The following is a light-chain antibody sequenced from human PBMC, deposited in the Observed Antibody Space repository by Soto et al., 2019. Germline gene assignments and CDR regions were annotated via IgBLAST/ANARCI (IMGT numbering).Light chain of an antibody. V-gene: IGLV2-11*01. Sequence: QSALTQPRSVSGSPGQSVTISCTGTSSDVGGYNYVSWYQQHPGKAPKLMIYDVSKRPSGVPDPFSGSKSGNTASLTISGLQAEDDADYYCCSYAGSYVFGTGTKLTVL. CDR2: DVS. CDR3: CSYAGSYV. CDR1: SSDVGGYNY. J-gene: IGLJ1*01.